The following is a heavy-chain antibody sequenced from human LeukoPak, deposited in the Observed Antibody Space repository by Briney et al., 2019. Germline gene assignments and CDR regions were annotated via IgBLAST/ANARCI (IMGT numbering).Heavy chain of an antibody. V-gene: IGHV3-53*01. J-gene: IGHJ3*02. CDR1: GFIVSSNY. CDR3: ARVAYCSGGSCYADVNAFDI. D-gene: IGHD2-15*01. CDR2: IYSDGST. Sequence: GGSLRLSCAASGFIVSSNYMTSVPQAPGKGLEWVSVIYSDGSTYYADSVKGRFTISRDNSKNTLYLQMNSLRAEDTAVYYCARVAYCSGGSCYADVNAFDIWGQGTMVTVSS.